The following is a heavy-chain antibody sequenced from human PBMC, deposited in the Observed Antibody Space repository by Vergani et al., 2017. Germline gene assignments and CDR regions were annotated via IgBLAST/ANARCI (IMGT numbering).Heavy chain of an antibody. CDR2: INHSGST. Sequence: QVQLQQWGAGLLKPSETLSLTCTVSGGSISGYYWSWIRQPPGKGLEWIGEINHSGSTNYNPSLKSRVTISVDTSKNQFSLKVSSVTAADTAVYYCARVFGAGAFDYYYGMDVWGQGTTVTVSS. D-gene: IGHD3-10*02. V-gene: IGHV4-34*01. J-gene: IGHJ6*02. CDR3: ARVFGAGAFDYYYGMDV. CDR1: GGSISGYY.